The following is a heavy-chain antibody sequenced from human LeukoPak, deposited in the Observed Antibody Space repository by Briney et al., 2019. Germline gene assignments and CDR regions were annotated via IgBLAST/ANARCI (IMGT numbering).Heavy chain of an antibody. D-gene: IGHD6-19*01. CDR3: AKGVLGSGWSAGINFFDY. CDR1: GFTFSDYY. V-gene: IGHV3-11*01. J-gene: IGHJ4*02. CDR2: ISSSGSTI. Sequence: GGSLRLSCAASGFTFSDYYMSWIRQAPGKGLEWVSYISSSGSTIYYADSVKGRFTISRDNSKNTLYLQMNSLRAEDTAVYYCAKGVLGSGWSAGINFFDYWGQGTLVTVPS.